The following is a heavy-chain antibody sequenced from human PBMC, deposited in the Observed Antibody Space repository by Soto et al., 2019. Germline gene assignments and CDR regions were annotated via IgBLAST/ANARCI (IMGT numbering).Heavy chain of an antibody. D-gene: IGHD1-26*01. V-gene: IGHV2-5*02. J-gene: IGHJ5*02. CDR2: IYWDDSK. CDR3: AHAYGGRSLS. Sequence: QITLKESGPTLVKPTQTLTLTCTFSRFSLTTDRVGVGWIRQPPGEALEWLAVIYWDDSKTYRPSLESRLTITKDTSKNQVALTMTNMDSLDTATYYCAHAYGGRSLSWGQGTLVTVSS. CDR1: RFSLTTDRVG.